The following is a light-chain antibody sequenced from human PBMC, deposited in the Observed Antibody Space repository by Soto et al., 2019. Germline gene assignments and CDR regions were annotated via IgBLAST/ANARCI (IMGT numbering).Light chain of an antibody. CDR3: QQYGSSPT. Sequence: EIVLTQFPGTLSLSPGERATLSCRSSQSVSSSYLAWYQQKPGQAPRLLIYDVSSRATGIPDRFSGSGSGTDFSLTISRLEPEDSAVYYCQQYGSSPTFGQGTKVEIK. CDR2: DVS. J-gene: IGKJ1*01. CDR1: QSVSSSY. V-gene: IGKV3-20*01.